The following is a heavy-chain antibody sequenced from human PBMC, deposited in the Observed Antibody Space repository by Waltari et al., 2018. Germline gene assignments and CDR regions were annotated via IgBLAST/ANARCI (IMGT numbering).Heavy chain of an antibody. D-gene: IGHD1-26*01. CDR1: GFTFRPYA. Sequence: EVRLVESGGGLVKPGGSLRLSFAASGFTFRPYAVNWVRQAPGKGLEWVAGLSASGSRTFYAASVKGRFTISRDNSNNTLYAQMTSLTPEDTATYYCAMSLTVLVRADHWGQGTLVAVSS. J-gene: IGHJ4*02. CDR2: LSASGSRT. CDR3: AMSLTVLVRADH. V-gene: IGHV3-23*04.